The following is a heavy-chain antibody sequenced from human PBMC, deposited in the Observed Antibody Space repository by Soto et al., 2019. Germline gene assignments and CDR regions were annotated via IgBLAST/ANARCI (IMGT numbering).Heavy chain of an antibody. J-gene: IGHJ4*02. CDR2: VSDSGGNS. CDR3: AKCDGSETYYKGHFES. V-gene: IGHV3-23*01. CDR1: GFTFISYA. D-gene: IGHD3-10*01. Sequence: GGSLRLSCAASGFTFISYAMSWVLQAPWKGLEWVSLVSDSGGNSYYAVSVKGRFTISRYNSKSTLYLQVNSLRAEDRAVYFCAKCDGSETYYKGHFESWGQGTLVTLSS.